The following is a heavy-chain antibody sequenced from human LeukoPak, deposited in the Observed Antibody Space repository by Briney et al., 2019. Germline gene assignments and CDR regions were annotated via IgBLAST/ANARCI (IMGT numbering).Heavy chain of an antibody. CDR3: AVLDYDILTGSL. D-gene: IGHD3-9*01. J-gene: IGHJ4*02. V-gene: IGHV1-2*02. CDR2: INPNSGGT. Sequence: GASVKVSCQASGYTFISYGISWVRQAPGQGHEWMGWINPNSGGTNYAQKFQGRVTMTRDTSISTAYMELSRLRSDDTAVYYCAVLDYDILTGSLWGQGTLVTVSS. CDR1: GYTFISYG.